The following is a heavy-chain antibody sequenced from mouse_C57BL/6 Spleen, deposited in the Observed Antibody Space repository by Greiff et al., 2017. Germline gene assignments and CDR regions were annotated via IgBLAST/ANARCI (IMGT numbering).Heavy chain of an antibody. CDR2: INPGSGGT. D-gene: IGHD2-3*01. V-gene: IGHV1-54*01. CDR3: ARKDGYRGFAY. CDR1: GYAFTNYL. J-gene: IGHJ3*01. Sequence: QVQLQQSGAELVRPGTSVKVSCKASGYAFTNYLIEWVKQRPGQGLEWIGVINPGSGGTNYNEKFKGKATLTADKSSSTAYMQLSSLTSEDSAVYFCARKDGYRGFAYWGQGTLVTVSA.